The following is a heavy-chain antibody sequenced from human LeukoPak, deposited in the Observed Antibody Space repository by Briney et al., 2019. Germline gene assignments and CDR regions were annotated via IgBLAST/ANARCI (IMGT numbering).Heavy chain of an antibody. D-gene: IGHD5-12*01. CDR1: GYTFTNYY. CDR3: ARASRYSGYDSQLFDY. V-gene: IGHV1-2*06. J-gene: IGHJ4*02. Sequence: ASVTVSCKTSGYTFTNYYIHWVRQAPGQGLEWMGRIDPNTGGTKSAKNFQGRVTMTRDTSISTAYMALSGLRSDDTAVYYCARASRYSGYDSQLFDYWGQGTLVTVSS. CDR2: IDPNTGGT.